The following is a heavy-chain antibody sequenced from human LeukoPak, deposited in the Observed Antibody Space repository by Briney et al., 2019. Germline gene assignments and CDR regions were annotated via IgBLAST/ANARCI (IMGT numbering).Heavy chain of an antibody. CDR2: INHSGST. J-gene: IGHJ4*02. CDR3: ARQRLRNWFSYFDY. V-gene: IGHV4-34*01. Sequence: SETLSLTCAVYGGSFSGYYWSWIRQPPGKGLEWFGEINHSGSTNYNPSLKSRVTISVDTSKNQFSLRLSTVTAADTAVYYCARQRLRNWFSYFDYWGQGTLVTVSS. CDR1: GGSFSGYY. D-gene: IGHD6-25*01.